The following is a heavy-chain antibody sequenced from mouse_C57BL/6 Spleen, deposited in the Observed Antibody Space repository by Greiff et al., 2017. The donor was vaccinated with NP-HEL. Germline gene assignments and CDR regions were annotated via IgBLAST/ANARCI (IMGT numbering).Heavy chain of an antibody. CDR2: INPNYGTT. Sequence: VQLQHSGPELVKPGASVKISCKASGYSFTDYNMNWVKQSNGKSLEWIGVINPNYGTTSYNQKFKGKATLTVDQSSSTAYMQLNSLTSEDSAVYYCARNSYGSSYEDAMDYWGQGTSVTVSS. J-gene: IGHJ4*01. CDR3: ARNSYGSSYEDAMDY. CDR1: GYSFTDYN. D-gene: IGHD1-1*01. V-gene: IGHV1-39*01.